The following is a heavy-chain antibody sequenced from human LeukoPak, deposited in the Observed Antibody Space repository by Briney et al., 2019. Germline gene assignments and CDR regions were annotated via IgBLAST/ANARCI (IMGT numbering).Heavy chain of an antibody. CDR2: ISAYNGNT. CDR1: GYTFTSYG. J-gene: IGHJ4*02. V-gene: IGHV1-18*01. CDR3: ARGFGIAAAGTISRDFDY. D-gene: IGHD6-13*01. Sequence: ASVKVSCKASGYTFTSYGISWVRQAPGQGLEWMGWISAYNGNTNYARKLQGRVTMTTDTSTSTAYMELRSLRSDGTAVYYCARGFGIAAAGTISRDFDYWGQGTLVTVSS.